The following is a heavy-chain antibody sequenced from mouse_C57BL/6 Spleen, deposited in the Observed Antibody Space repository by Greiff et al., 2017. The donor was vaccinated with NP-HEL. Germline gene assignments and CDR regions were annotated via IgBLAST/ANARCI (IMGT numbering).Heavy chain of an antibody. CDR1: GFTFSSYG. CDR3: ARLDYYGSNFDY. V-gene: IGHV5-6*01. CDR2: ISSGGSYT. D-gene: IGHD1-1*01. J-gene: IGHJ2*01. Sequence: EVQGVESGGDLVKPGGSLKLSCAASGFTFSSYGMSWVRQTPDKRLEWVATISSGGSYTYYPDSVKGRFTISRDNAKNTLYLQMSSLKSEDTAMYYCARLDYYGSNFDYWGQGTTLTVSS.